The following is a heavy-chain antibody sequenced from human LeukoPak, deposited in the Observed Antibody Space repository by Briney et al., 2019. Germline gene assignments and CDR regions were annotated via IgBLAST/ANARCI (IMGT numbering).Heavy chain of an antibody. V-gene: IGHV3-23*01. Sequence: PGGSLRLSCAASGFTFSNAWMSWVRQAPGKGLEWVSAISGSGGSTYYADSVKGRFTISRDNSKNTLYLQMNSLRAEDTAVYYCAKWADTSSSRFDYWGQGTLVTVSS. CDR2: ISGSGGST. D-gene: IGHD6-13*01. CDR3: AKWADTSSSRFDY. J-gene: IGHJ4*02. CDR1: GFTFSNAW.